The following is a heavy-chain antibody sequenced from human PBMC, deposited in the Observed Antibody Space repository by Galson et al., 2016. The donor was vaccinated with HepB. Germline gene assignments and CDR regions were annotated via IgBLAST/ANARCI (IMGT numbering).Heavy chain of an antibody. Sequence: SETLSLTCTVSGGSISSSTYYWGWIRQPPGKGLEWIGSLYYSWSTYYIPSLKSPVTISVATSKNQFSLKLSSVTAADAAVYYCARNVTYGYSGFDSKFDYWGQGTLVTVSS. J-gene: IGHJ4*02. CDR2: LYYSWST. V-gene: IGHV4-39*01. D-gene: IGHD5-12*01. CDR1: GGSISSSTYY. CDR3: ARNVTYGYSGFDSKFDY.